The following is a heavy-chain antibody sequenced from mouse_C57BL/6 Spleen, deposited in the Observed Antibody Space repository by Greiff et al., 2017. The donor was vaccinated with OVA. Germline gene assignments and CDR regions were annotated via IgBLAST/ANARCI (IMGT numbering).Heavy chain of an antibody. Sequence: EVMLVESGGGLVQPGGSMKLSCAASGFTFSDAWMDWVRQSPEKGLEWVAEIRNKANNHATYYAESVRGRFTISRDDSKSSVYLQMNSLRAEDTGIYYCTRAHYYGSSYEGDYWGQGTTLTVSS. V-gene: IGHV6-6*01. CDR1: GFTFSDAW. CDR3: TRAHYYGSSYEGDY. J-gene: IGHJ2*01. CDR2: IRNKANNHAT. D-gene: IGHD1-1*01.